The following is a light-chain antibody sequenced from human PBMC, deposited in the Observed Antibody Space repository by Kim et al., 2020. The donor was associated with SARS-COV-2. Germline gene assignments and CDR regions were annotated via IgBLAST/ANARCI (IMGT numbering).Light chain of an antibody. J-gene: IGLJ2*01. CDR3: QTYDSGHVV. Sequence: GATGRTVNKRRTGSNIGPAYDVPWYQQFPGSAPKLLIYGDIHRPSGVPDLFSGSKSGTSASLAITGLQGEDEADYFCQTYDSGHVVFGGGTQLTVL. CDR1: NIGPAYD. V-gene: IGLV1-40*01. CDR2: GDI.